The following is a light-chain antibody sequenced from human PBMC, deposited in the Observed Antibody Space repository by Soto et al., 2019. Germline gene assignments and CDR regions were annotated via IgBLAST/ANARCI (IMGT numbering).Light chain of an antibody. CDR3: SSYTSSSARKYV. Sequence: QSVLTQPASVSGSPGQSITISCTGASSDVGGYNYVSWYQQHPGKAPKVMIYDVTNRPSGVSSRFSGSKSGNTASLTISGLQAEDEADYYSSSYTSSSARKYVFGTGTKVPVL. V-gene: IGLV2-14*03. CDR2: DVT. CDR1: SSDVGGYNY. J-gene: IGLJ1*01.